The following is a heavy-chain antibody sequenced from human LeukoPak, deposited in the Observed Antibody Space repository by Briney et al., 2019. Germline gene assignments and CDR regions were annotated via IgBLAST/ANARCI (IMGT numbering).Heavy chain of an antibody. J-gene: IGHJ3*01. Sequence: GGSLRLSCAASGFTFSNYGMHWVRQAPGKGLEWVAVIWYDGSNEYYADSVKGRFTVSRDNSRNTVFLQMNSLRAEDTAMYHCARDHPHSAGTGVQTGLFDVWGQGTMVTVSS. CDR1: GFTFSNYG. CDR3: ARDHPHSAGTGVQTGLFDV. V-gene: IGHV3-33*01. D-gene: IGHD1-7*01. CDR2: IWYDGSNE.